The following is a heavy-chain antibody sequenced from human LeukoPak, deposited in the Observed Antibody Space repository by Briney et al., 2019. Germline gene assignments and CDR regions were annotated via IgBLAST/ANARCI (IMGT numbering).Heavy chain of an antibody. V-gene: IGHV3-7*01. Sequence: GGSLRLSCAASGFTFSSYWMSWVRQAPGKGLEWVANIKQDGSEKYNVDSVKGGFTISRDNAKNSLYLQMNSLRAEDTAVYYCARGWELGYYYYGMDVWGQGTTVTVSS. J-gene: IGHJ6*02. CDR1: GFTFSSYW. CDR3: ARGWELGYYYYGMDV. D-gene: IGHD1-26*01. CDR2: IKQDGSEK.